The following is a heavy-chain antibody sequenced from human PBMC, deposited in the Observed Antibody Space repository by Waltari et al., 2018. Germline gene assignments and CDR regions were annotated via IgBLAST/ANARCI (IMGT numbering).Heavy chain of an antibody. V-gene: IGHV4-34*01. D-gene: IGHD3-16*02. CDR2: INHSGST. J-gene: IGHJ4*02. Sequence: QVQLQQWGAGLLKPSETLSLTCAVYGGSFSGYYWSWIRQPPGKGLEWIGEINHSGSTNYNPSLKSRVTISVDTSKNQFSLKLSSVTAADTAVYYCARRRYDYVWGSYRSPSFDYWGQGTLVTVSS. CDR3: ARRRYDYVWGSYRSPSFDY. CDR1: GGSFSGYY.